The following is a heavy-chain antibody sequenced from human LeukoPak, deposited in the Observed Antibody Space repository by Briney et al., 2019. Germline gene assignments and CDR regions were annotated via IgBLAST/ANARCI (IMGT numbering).Heavy chain of an antibody. J-gene: IGHJ4*02. V-gene: IGHV4-59*01. CDR3: ARVSSSSSWEPYFDY. Sequence: SETLSLTCTVSGGSISSYYWSWIRQPPGKGLEWIGYIYYSGSTNYNPSLKSRVTISVDTSKNQFSLKLSSVTAADTAVYCCARVSSSSSWEPYFDYWGQGTLVTVSS. D-gene: IGHD6-13*01. CDR1: GGSISSYY. CDR2: IYYSGST.